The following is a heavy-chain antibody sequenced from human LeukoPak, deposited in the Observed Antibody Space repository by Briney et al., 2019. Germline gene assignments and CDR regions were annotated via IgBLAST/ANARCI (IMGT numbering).Heavy chain of an antibody. Sequence: SETLSLTCTVSGGSISSYYWSWIRQPPGKGLEWIGYIYTSGSTNYNPSLKSRVTISVDTSKNQFSLKLSSVTAADTAVYYCARHGRAAAGPSYYYYYMDVWGKGTTVTVSS. D-gene: IGHD6-13*01. CDR2: IYTSGST. V-gene: IGHV4-4*09. CDR3: ARHGRAAAGPSYYYYYMDV. J-gene: IGHJ6*03. CDR1: GGSISSYY.